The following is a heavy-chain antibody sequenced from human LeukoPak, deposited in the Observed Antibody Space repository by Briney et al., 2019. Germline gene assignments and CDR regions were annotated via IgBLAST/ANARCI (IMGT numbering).Heavy chain of an antibody. CDR2: INHSGST. CDR3: ARARPYYDFWSGGNWFDP. V-gene: IGHV4-34*01. J-gene: IGHJ5*02. CDR1: GGSFSGYY. D-gene: IGHD3-3*01. Sequence: SETLSLTCAVYGGSFSGYYWSWIRQPPVKGLEWIGEINHSGSTNYNPSLKSRVTISVDTSKNQFSLKLSSVTAADTAVYYCARARPYYDFWSGGNWFDPWGQGTLVTVSS.